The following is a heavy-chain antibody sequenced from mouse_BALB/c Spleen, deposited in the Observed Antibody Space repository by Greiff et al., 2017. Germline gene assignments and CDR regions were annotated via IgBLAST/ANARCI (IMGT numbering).Heavy chain of an antibody. CDR3: ARAGWDSVDFDY. CDR2: INPGSGGT. D-gene: IGHD4-1*01. Sequence: VQLQQSGAELVRPGTSVKVSCKASGYAFTNYLIEWVKQRPGQGLEWIGVINPGSGGTNYNEKFKGKATLTADKSSSTAYMQLSSLTSDDSAVYFCARAGWDSVDFDYGGQGTTLTVSS. V-gene: IGHV1-54*01. CDR1: GYAFTNYL. J-gene: IGHJ2*01.